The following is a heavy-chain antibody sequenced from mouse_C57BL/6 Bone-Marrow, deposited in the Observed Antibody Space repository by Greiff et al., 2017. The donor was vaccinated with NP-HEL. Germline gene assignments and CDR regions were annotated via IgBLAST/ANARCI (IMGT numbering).Heavy chain of an antibody. CDR3: ARDADGYWYFDV. CDR2: SRNKANDYTT. D-gene: IGHD2-3*01. CDR1: GFTFSDFY. Sequence: EVKLMESGGGLVQSGRSLRLSCATSGFTFSDFYMEWVRQAPGKGLEWIAASRNKANDYTTEYSASVKGRFIVSRDTSQSILYLKMNALRAEDTAIYYCARDADGYWYFDVWGTGTTVTVSS. V-gene: IGHV7-1*01. J-gene: IGHJ1*03.